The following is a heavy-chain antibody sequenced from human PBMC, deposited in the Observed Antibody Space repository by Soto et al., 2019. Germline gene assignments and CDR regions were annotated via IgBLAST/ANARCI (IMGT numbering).Heavy chain of an antibody. V-gene: IGHV3-23*01. D-gene: IGHD2-2*01. CDR3: AKGIECSSTSCYGPWEDIQH. J-gene: IGHJ1*01. CDR2: ISGSGGST. CDR1: GFTFSSYA. Sequence: EVQLLESGGGLVQPGGSLRLSCAASGFTFSSYAMRWVRQAPGQGLEWVSGISGSGGSTYYADSEKGRFTISRDQSNNTPDQQRNSRRAEDTAVYYCAKGIECSSTSCYGPWEDIQHWGQGTPVTVSS.